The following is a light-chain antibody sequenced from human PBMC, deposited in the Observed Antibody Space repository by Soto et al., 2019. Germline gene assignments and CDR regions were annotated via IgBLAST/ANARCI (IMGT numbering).Light chain of an antibody. CDR2: DAS. Sequence: EIVLTQSPATLSSSPGKRATLSCRASQSVGSSLAWYQQKPGRAPKLLIYDASNRATGFPARFSGSGSGTDFTLTISGLEPEDFAVYYCQQRTNWPLTFGGGTKVEI. CDR1: QSVGSS. V-gene: IGKV3-11*01. J-gene: IGKJ4*01. CDR3: QQRTNWPLT.